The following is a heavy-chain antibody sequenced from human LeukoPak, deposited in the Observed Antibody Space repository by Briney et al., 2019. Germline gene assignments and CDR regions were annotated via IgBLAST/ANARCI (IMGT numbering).Heavy chain of an antibody. CDR2: IIPILGIA. CDR1: VGTFSSYA. J-gene: IGHJ4*02. CDR3: ARVHSSPPELYYFDY. Sequence: SVKVSCKASVGTFSSYAISWVRQAPGQGLEWMGRIIPILGIANYAQKFQGRVTITADKSTSTAYMELSSLRSEDTAVYYCARVHSSPPELYYFDYWGQGTLVTVSS. D-gene: IGHD1-26*01. V-gene: IGHV1-69*04.